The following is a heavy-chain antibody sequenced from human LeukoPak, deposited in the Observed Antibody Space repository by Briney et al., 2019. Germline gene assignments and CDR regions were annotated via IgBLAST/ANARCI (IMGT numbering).Heavy chain of an antibody. J-gene: IGHJ4*02. CDR1: GFTFSSYG. D-gene: IGHD2-15*01. CDR3: ARDAGYCSGGSCYPGQFDY. Sequence: GGSLRLSCAASGFTFSSYGMHWVRQAPGKGLEWVAVICYDGRNKYYADSVKGRFTIYRDNSKNTLYLQMNSLRAEDTAVYYCARDAGYCSGGSCYPGQFDYWGQGTLVTVSS. V-gene: IGHV3-33*01. CDR2: ICYDGRNK.